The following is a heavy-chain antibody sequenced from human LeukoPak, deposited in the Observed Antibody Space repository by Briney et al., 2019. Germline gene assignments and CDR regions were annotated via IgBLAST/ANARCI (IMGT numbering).Heavy chain of an antibody. D-gene: IGHD3-16*02. CDR2: ISSSSSYI. CDR1: GFTFSSYS. J-gene: IGHJ4*02. V-gene: IGHV3-21*01. CDR3: ANPGYGYVWGSYRAVDYFDY. Sequence: GGSLRLSCAASGFTFSSYSMNWVRQAPGKGLEWVSSISSSSSYIYYADSVKGRFTISRDNAKNSLYLQMNSLRAEDTAVYYCANPGYGYVWGSYRAVDYFDYWGQGTLVTVSS.